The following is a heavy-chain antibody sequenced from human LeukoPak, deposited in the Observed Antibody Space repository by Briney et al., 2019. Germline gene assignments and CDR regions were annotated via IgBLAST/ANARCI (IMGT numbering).Heavy chain of an antibody. CDR2: ISGSGGST. D-gene: IGHD5-12*01. CDR1: GFTFSSYA. J-gene: IGHJ4*02. Sequence: PGGSLRLSCAASGFTFSSYAMSWVRQAPGKGLEWVSAISGSGGSTYYADSVKGRFTISRDNSKNTLYLQMSSLRAEDTAVYYCAKGGGYSGYEIFDYWGQGTLVTASS. V-gene: IGHV3-23*01. CDR3: AKGGGYSGYEIFDY.